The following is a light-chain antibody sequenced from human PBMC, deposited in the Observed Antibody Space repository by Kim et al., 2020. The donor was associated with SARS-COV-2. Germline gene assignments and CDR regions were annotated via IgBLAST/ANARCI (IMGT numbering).Light chain of an antibody. CDR1: RSNIGSNT. V-gene: IGLV1-44*01. Sequence: QSVLTQPPSASGTPGQRVTISCSGGRSNIGSNTVSWYQHLPGAAPKLLIEINNRRPSGVPDRFSASKSGTSASLAISGLQSEDEAHYYCAAWDDSLNGPVFGGGTKLTVL. CDR2: INN. CDR3: AAWDDSLNGPV. J-gene: IGLJ3*02.